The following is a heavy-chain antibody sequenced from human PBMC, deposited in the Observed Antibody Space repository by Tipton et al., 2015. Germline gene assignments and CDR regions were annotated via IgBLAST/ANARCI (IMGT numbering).Heavy chain of an antibody. Sequence: QSGPEVKQPGESLKISCKGSGYSFSTHWIGWVRQMPGKGLEWMGIIYSGDSDTRYSPSFEGQVTISADKSSRTAFLQWSSLKASDRAIYFCARALNAWGILSYFYYGLDVWGQGTTVTVSS. CDR3: ARALNAWGILSYFYYGLDV. D-gene: IGHD3-16*01. CDR1: GYSFSTHW. J-gene: IGHJ6*02. CDR2: IYSGDSDT. V-gene: IGHV5-51*03.